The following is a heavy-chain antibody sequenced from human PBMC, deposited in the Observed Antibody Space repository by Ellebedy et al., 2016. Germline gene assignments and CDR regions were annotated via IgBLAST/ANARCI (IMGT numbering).Heavy chain of an antibody. CDR3: AMYYDYSSGYYTGVEY. J-gene: IGHJ4*02. V-gene: IGHV3-7*02. Sequence: GESLKISXEAFGFSFSRYWMTWVRQAPGKGLEWVAKINEDGSDKYYVDSVKGQFTISRDNAKNSLYLQMNSLRAEDTAVYYCAMYYDYSSGYYTGVEYWGQGTLVTVST. CDR1: GFSFSRYW. D-gene: IGHD3-3*01. CDR2: INEDGSDK.